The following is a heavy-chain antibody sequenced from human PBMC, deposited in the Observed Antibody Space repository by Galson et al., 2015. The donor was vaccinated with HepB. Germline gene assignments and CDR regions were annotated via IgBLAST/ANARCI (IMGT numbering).Heavy chain of an antibody. J-gene: IGHJ4*02. D-gene: IGHD2-15*01. Sequence: SLRLSCAASGFTFSTYAMHWVRQAPGKGLEWVAVASSEGSNKYHADSLRGRITISRDNSKTTLYLQMNSLRPEDTAVYYCAKDRGYCSGGSCYRGLDYWGLGTLVTVSS. CDR1: GFTFSTYA. CDR3: AKDRGYCSGGSCYRGLDY. CDR2: ASSEGSNK. V-gene: IGHV3-30*18.